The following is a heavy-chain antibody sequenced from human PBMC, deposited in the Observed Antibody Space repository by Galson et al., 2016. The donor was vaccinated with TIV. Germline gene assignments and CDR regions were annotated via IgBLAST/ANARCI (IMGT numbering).Heavy chain of an antibody. V-gene: IGHV3-23*01. Sequence: SLRLSCAASGLVFRDYAMSWVRQAPGKGLEWVSAISGNGLDTYYADSVRGRFTISRDNSKNIVHLQMDSLRVEDTAVYYCGAGLPEYCSGSSCLAYDSRGQGAQVIVS. CDR1: GLVFRDYA. CDR3: GAGLPEYCSGSSCLAYDS. CDR2: ISGNGLDT. J-gene: IGHJ4*02. D-gene: IGHD2-2*01.